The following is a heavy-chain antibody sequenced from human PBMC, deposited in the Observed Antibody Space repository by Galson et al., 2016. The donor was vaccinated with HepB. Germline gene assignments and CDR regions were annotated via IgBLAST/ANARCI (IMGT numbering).Heavy chain of an antibody. V-gene: IGHV3-33*01. J-gene: IGHJ6*02. CDR2: IWYDGSNK. D-gene: IGHD2-21*02. CDR1: GFSFSSYG. Sequence: SLRLSCAASGFSFSSYGIHWVRQAPGKGLEWVAVIWYDGSNKFYADSVKGRFTVSRDNSKNTLFLQMNSLRADDTAVYYCARGYCGGDCYTAGYHYYGMDVWGQGTTVTVSS. CDR3: ARGYCGGDCYTAGYHYYGMDV.